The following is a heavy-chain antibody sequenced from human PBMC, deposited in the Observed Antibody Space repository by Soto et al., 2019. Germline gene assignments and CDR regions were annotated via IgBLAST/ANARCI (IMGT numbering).Heavy chain of an antibody. CDR2: VYFSGNT. D-gene: IGHD6-25*01. V-gene: IGHV4-59*01. Sequence: SETLSLTCTVSGGSLSSYYWTWIRQSPGKGLEWIGYVYFSGNTNYNPSLKRRGTISIDTSKNQFSLRLASVTAADTAFYFCGSVRPSGYVLSWGQGTLVTVSS. J-gene: IGHJ5*02. CDR1: GGSLSSYY. CDR3: GSVRPSGYVLS.